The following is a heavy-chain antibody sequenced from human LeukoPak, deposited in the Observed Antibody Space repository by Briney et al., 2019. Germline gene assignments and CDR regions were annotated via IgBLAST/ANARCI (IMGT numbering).Heavy chain of an antibody. Sequence: GGSLRLSCAASGFTFSSYGMHWVRQAPGKGLEWVAFIRYDGSNEYYADSVKGRFTISRDNSKNTLYLQMDSLRAEDTAVYYCAKSVDTAILYYYYYMDVWGKGTTVTVSS. D-gene: IGHD5-18*01. CDR1: GFTFSSYG. CDR2: IRYDGSNE. CDR3: AKSVDTAILYYYYYMDV. J-gene: IGHJ6*03. V-gene: IGHV3-30*02.